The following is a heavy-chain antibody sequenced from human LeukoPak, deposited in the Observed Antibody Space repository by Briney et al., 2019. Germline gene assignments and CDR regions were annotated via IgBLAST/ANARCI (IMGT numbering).Heavy chain of an antibody. J-gene: IGHJ4*02. D-gene: IGHD3-22*01. Sequence: GGSLRLSCAASGFTFRNYGMHWVRQAPGKGLEWVANIKQDGSEKYYVDSVKGRFTISRDNAKNSLYLQMNSLRAEDTAVYYCARRQNLYDSSGSDYWGQGTLVTVSS. CDR1: GFTFRNYG. CDR3: ARRQNLYDSSGSDY. CDR2: IKQDGSEK. V-gene: IGHV3-7*03.